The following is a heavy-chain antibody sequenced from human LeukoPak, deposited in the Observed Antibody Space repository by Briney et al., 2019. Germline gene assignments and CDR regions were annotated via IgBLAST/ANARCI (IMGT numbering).Heavy chain of an antibody. CDR3: ARDMARYTGTYYYYGMDV. D-gene: IGHD3-10*01. Sequence: SETLSLTCAVYGGSFSGYYWSWIRQPPGKGLEWIGEINHSGSTYYNPSLKSRVTISVDTSKNQFSLKLSSVTAADTAVYYCARDMARYTGTYYYYGMDVWGQGTTVTVSS. CDR1: GGSFSGYY. V-gene: IGHV4-34*09. J-gene: IGHJ6*02. CDR2: INHSGST.